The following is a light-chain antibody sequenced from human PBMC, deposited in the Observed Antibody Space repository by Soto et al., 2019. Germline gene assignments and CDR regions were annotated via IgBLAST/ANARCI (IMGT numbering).Light chain of an antibody. CDR3: QQYCSSPVT. CDR1: QSLSNNY. Sequence: EIVLTQSPGTLSLSPGERATLSCRASQSLSNNYLAWYQQIPGQAPRLLIYGASVRATGIPDRFSGSGSGTDFTLTISRLEPEDFAVYFCQQYCSSPVTFGGGTKVEIK. V-gene: IGKV3-20*01. J-gene: IGKJ4*01. CDR2: GAS.